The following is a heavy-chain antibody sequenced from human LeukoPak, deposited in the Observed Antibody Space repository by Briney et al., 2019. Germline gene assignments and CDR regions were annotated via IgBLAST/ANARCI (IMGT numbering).Heavy chain of an antibody. CDR2: ILHSGST. J-gene: IGHJ4*02. V-gene: IGHV4-34*12. CDR1: SGSFSGDY. D-gene: IGHD3-22*01. Sequence: SETLSLTCAVYSGSFSGDYWTWIRQPPGKGLEWIGVILHSGSTNFNPSLKSRVTISVDTSKNQFSLKLRSVTAADTALYYCASTSPKYYYESSGYSSLFDNWGQGTLVTVSS. CDR3: ASTSPKYYYESSGYSSLFDN.